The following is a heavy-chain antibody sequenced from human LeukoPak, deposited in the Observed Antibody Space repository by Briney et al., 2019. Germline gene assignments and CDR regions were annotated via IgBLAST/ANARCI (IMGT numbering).Heavy chain of an antibody. CDR3: ARVEHSGYDEPDY. Sequence: ASVKVPCKASGYTFTGYYMHWVRQAPGQGLEWMGWINPNSGGTNYAQKFQGRVTMTRDTSISTAYMELSRLRSDDTAVYYCARVEHSGYDEPDYWGQGTLVTVSS. D-gene: IGHD5-12*01. CDR2: INPNSGGT. J-gene: IGHJ4*02. V-gene: IGHV1-2*02. CDR1: GYTFTGYY.